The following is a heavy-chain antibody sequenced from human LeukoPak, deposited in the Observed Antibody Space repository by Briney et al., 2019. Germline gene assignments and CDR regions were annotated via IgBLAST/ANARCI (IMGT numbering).Heavy chain of an antibody. CDR1: VFSFTAYV. Sequence: GGSLRLSCVASVFSFTAYVMTWVRQAPGQGLEWVSSIGSDNKPHYSESVKGRFAISRDNSKSMLFLQLNSLRAEDTALYYCAKDLHYHVAMVVWGERTTVTVSS. V-gene: IGHV3-23*05. J-gene: IGHJ6*01. D-gene: IGHD1-26*01. CDR2: IGSDNKP. CDR3: AKDLHYHVAMVV.